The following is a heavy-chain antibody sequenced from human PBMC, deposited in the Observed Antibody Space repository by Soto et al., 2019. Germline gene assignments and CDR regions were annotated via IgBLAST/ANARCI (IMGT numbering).Heavy chain of an antibody. J-gene: IGHJ5*02. CDR1: GFTFSHYD. D-gene: IGHD3-9*01. CDR2: ISTIGDTI. Sequence: GGSLRLSCAASGFTFSHYDMNWVRQAPGKGLEWVSYISTIGDTISYADSVKGRFTISRDNAKNSLHLQMSSLRAEDTAVYYCARAHFDILTGYPRMDPWGQGTLVTVSS. CDR3: ARAHFDILTGYPRMDP. V-gene: IGHV3-48*03.